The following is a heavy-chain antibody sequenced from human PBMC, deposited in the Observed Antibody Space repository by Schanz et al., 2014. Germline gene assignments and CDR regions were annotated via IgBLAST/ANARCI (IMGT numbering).Heavy chain of an antibody. D-gene: IGHD3-22*01. V-gene: IGHV3-23*04. Sequence: VQLVESGGGLVQPGGSLRLSCAASGFTFSDHFMDWVRQAPGKGLEWVSGIGGSGDSTHYADSVKGRFIISRDNSKNTLYLQLNSLRVEDTAKYFCAKDPNLFRDSSGYYYSPFDYWGQGTLVAVSS. CDR2: IGGSGDST. CDR1: GFTFSDHF. J-gene: IGHJ4*02. CDR3: AKDPNLFRDSSGYYYSPFDY.